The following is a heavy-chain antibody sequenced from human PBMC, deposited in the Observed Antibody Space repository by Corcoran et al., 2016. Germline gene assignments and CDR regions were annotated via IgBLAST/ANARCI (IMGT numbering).Heavy chain of an antibody. CDR2: IYSGGST. CDR1: GFTVSSNY. D-gene: IGHD4-17*01. CDR3: ARDPYYGDFGYYYYGMDV. Sequence: EVQLVESGGGLIQPGGSLRLSCAASGFTVSSNYMSWVRQAPGKGLEWVSVIYSGGSTYYADSVKGRFTISRDNSKNTLYLQMNSLRAEDTAVYYCARDPYYGDFGYYYYGMDVWGQGTTVTVSS. J-gene: IGHJ6*02. V-gene: IGHV3-53*01.